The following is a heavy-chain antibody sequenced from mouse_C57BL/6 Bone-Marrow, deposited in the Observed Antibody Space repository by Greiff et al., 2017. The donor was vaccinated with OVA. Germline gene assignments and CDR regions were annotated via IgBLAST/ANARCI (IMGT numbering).Heavy chain of an antibody. V-gene: IGHV5-15*01. Sequence: DVMLVESGGGLVQPGGSLKLSCAASGFTFSDYGMAWVRQAPRKGPEWVAFISNLAYSIYYADTVTGRFTISRENAKNTLYLEMSSLRSEDTAMYYCARDGITSGYYYAMDYWGQGTSVTVSS. D-gene: IGHD3-1*01. CDR2: ISNLAYSI. CDR3: ARDGITSGYYYAMDY. J-gene: IGHJ4*01. CDR1: GFTFSDYG.